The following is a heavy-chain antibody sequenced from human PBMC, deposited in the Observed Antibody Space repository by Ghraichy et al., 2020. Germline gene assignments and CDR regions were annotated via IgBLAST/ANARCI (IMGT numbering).Heavy chain of an antibody. V-gene: IGHV3-72*01. CDR3: ARGASSAAAYYYYGLDV. Sequence: GESLNISCVGSGFTFSDHYMDWVRQAPGKGLQWVARIRDKANSYTTEYAAAVKGRFTISRDDSENSHYLQMNSLKTEDTAVYYCARGASSAAAYYYYGLDVWGLGASVTVS. CDR2: IRDKANSYTT. J-gene: IGHJ6*02. D-gene: IGHD2-15*01. CDR1: GFTFSDHY.